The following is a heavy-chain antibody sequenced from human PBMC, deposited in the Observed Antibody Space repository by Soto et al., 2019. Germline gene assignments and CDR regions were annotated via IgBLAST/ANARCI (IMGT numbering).Heavy chain of an antibody. CDR2: IYWDDSK. D-gene: IGHD3-10*01. Sequence: QITLKDSGPTLVKPTQTLTLTCTFSGFSLSTSGVGVGWIRQPPGKALEWLAVIYWDDSKTYSPSLNSRLTITKDTSRDQVVRTMTNMDPVDTATYYCAHKGSGSRAIDYWGQGALVTVSS. V-gene: IGHV2-5*02. CDR3: AHKGSGSRAIDY. CDR1: GFSLSTSGVG. J-gene: IGHJ4*02.